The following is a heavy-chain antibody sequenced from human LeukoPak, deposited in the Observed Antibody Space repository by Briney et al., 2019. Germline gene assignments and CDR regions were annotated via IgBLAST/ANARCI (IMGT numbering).Heavy chain of an antibody. D-gene: IGHD3-22*01. J-gene: IGHJ3*02. CDR3: ARGPVYYDSSNDAFDI. V-gene: IGHV5-51*01. CDR1: GYSFTSHW. Sequence: GESLKISCKGSGYSFTSHWIGWVRQMPGKGLEWMGIIYPRDSDTRYSPSFQGQVTISVDKSISTAYLQWSSLKASDTAMYYCARGPVYYDSSNDAFDIWGQGAMVTVSS. CDR2: IYPRDSDT.